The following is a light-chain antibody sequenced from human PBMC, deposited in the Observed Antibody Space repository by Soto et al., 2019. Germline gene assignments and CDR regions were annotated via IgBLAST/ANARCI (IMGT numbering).Light chain of an antibody. CDR2: EVT. J-gene: IGLJ1*01. V-gene: IGLV2-14*01. Sequence: QSVLTQPASVSGSLGQSTTISCTGTSGDIGSYNRVSWYQQHPGKAPKLIIYEVTDRPSGVSNRFSGSKSGNTASLTISGLQAEDEAEYYCSSYTNINTRACVFGTGTKVTVL. CDR1: SGDIGSYNR. CDR3: SSYTNINTRACV.